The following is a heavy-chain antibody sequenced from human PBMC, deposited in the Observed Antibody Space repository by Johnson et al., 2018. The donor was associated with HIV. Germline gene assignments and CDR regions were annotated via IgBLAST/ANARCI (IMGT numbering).Heavy chain of an antibody. CDR3: ARDYSSSGAFDI. CDR2: IKQDGSEK. D-gene: IGHD6-6*01. J-gene: IGHJ3*02. CDR1: GFTFSSYA. V-gene: IGHV3-7*05. Sequence: VQLVESGGGLVQPGGSLRLSCAASGFTFSSYAMDWVRQAPGKGLEWVANIKQDGSEKYYVDSVKGRFTNSRDNAKNSLYLQMNSLRAEDTAVYYCARDYSSSGAFDIWGQGTMVTVSS.